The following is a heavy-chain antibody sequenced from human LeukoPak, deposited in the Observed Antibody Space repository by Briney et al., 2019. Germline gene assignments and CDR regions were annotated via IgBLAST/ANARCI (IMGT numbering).Heavy chain of an antibody. Sequence: GGSLRVPCAASGFTVSNNYMNWVRQAPGEGLGWVSGFYSGAITYYADSVKGRFTISRDNSMNTLCLQMISLRAANTAVYYCARELRIVDTTMLNYYYFYYTAVGGKGTSATVSS. CDR3: ARELRIVDTTMLNYYYFYYTAV. V-gene: IGHV3-53*01. CDR1: GFTVSNNY. D-gene: IGHD5-18*01. CDR2: FYSGAIT. J-gene: IGHJ6*03.